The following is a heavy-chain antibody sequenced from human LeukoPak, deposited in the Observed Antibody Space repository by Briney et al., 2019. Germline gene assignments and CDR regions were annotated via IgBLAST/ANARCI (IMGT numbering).Heavy chain of an antibody. Sequence: GGSLRLSCAASGFTFSSYSMNWVRQAPGKGLGWVSYISSSSSTIYYADSVKGRFTISRDNAKNSLYLQMNSLRAEDTAVYYCARRSLGGSYGIDYWGQGTLVTVSS. D-gene: IGHD1-26*01. CDR1: GFTFSSYS. CDR3: ARRSLGGSYGIDY. V-gene: IGHV3-48*01. CDR2: ISSSSSTI. J-gene: IGHJ4*02.